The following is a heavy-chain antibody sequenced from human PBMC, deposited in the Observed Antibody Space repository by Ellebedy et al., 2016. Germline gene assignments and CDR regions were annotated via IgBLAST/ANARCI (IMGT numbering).Heavy chain of an antibody. CDR3: ARGRDLSLDA. CDR2: IYHSGTN. Sequence: SETLSLXXTVSAGSLSSQYWTWIRQSPGKGLEWIGYIYHSGTNNYNPSLKSRVTISADPSKNQFSLKLSSVTAADTAVYYCARGRDLSLDAWGQGTLVTVSS. CDR1: AGSLSSQY. V-gene: IGHV4-59*08. D-gene: IGHD3/OR15-3a*01. J-gene: IGHJ1*01.